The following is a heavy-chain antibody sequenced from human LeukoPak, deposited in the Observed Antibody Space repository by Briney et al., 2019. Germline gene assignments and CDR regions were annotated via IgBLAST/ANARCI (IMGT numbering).Heavy chain of an antibody. CDR3: AKDWDLESGGSPLHFDY. V-gene: IGHV3-30*18. Sequence: GSLRLSCAASGFTFSSYGMHWVRQAPGKGLEWVAVISYDGSNKYYADSVKGRFTISRDNSKNTLYLQMNSLRAEDTAVYYCAKDWDLESGGSPLHFDYWGQGALVTVSS. CDR1: GFTFSSYG. J-gene: IGHJ4*02. D-gene: IGHD2-15*01. CDR2: ISYDGSNK.